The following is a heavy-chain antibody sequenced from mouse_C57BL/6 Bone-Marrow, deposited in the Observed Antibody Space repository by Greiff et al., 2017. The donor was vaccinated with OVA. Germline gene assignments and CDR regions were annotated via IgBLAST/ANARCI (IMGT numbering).Heavy chain of an antibody. Sequence: QVQLKQSGAELMKPGASVKLSCKATGYTFTGYWIEWVKQRPGHGLEWIGEILPGSGSTNYNEKFKGKATLTADKSSSTAYMQFSSLTSEDSAIYYCARRDYSSFRGYFDYWGQGTTLTVSS. CDR2: ILPGSGST. CDR1: GYTFTGYW. CDR3: ARRDYSSFRGYFDY. V-gene: IGHV1-9*01. J-gene: IGHJ2*01. D-gene: IGHD2-5*01.